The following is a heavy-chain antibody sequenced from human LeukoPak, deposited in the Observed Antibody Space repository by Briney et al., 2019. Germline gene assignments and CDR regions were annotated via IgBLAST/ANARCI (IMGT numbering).Heavy chain of an antibody. Sequence: GSLRLSCAASGSTFSSYWMHWVRQAPGKGLVWVSRIYTDGSRTIYADSVKGRFTISRDNAKNTLYLQMNSLRAEDTAVYYCARGHLTGYYWDCWGQGTLVTVSS. J-gene: IGHJ4*02. CDR3: ARGHLTGYYWDC. D-gene: IGHD3-9*01. CDR2: IYTDGSRT. CDR1: GSTFSSYW. V-gene: IGHV3-74*01.